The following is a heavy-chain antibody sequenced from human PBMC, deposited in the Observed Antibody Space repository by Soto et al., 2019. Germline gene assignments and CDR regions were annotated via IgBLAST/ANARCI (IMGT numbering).Heavy chain of an antibody. CDR3: ARTRQWLVDSGYNWLVP. CDR1: GYSFTSYG. V-gene: IGHV1-18*01. Sequence: VASVKVSCKASGYSFTSYGITCVRQAPGQGFEWMGWISGYNGNTNYAQNLQGRVTMTTDTSTSTAYMELRSLTSDDTAIYYCARTRQWLVDSGYNWLVPWGQGALVTVSS. D-gene: IGHD6-19*01. CDR2: ISGYNGNT. J-gene: IGHJ5*02.